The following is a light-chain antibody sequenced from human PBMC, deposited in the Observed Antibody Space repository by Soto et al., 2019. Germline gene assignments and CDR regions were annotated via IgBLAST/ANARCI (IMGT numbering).Light chain of an antibody. J-gene: IGKJ2*01. V-gene: IGKV3-20*01. CDR2: VAS. CDR3: QQYGTSPLT. CDR1: QNVGSNY. Sequence: EIVLTQSPGTLSLSPGERATLSCRASQNVGSNYLAWYQQKPGQAPRLLIYVASSSATGIPDRFSGRGSGTDFTLTISRLEPEDCAVSYCQQYGTSPLTFGQGTKLE.